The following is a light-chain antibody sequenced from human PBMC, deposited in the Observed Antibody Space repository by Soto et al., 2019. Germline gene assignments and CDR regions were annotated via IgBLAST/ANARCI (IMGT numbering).Light chain of an antibody. V-gene: IGKV1-27*01. J-gene: IGKJ3*01. Sequence: DIQMTQSPSPLSASVGDRVTITCRASQRISNYLAWYQQKPGKVPKLLIYAASTLQSGVPSRFSGSGSGTDFTLTISSLQPEDVATYYCQKYNSALTFGPGTKVNIK. CDR3: QKYNSALT. CDR2: AAS. CDR1: QRISNY.